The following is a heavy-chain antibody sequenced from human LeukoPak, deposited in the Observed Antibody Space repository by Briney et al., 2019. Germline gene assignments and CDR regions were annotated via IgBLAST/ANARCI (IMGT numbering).Heavy chain of an antibody. CDR3: ARHGIDVLLKDYYFDY. J-gene: IGHJ4*02. CDR2: TFFSGST. D-gene: IGHD3-16*01. CDR1: GASISSSTYH. Sequence: PSETLSLTCTVSGASISSSTYHWGWIRQPPGKGLEWIGSTFFSGSTYYNPSLKSRVTISVDTSKHQFSLRLSSVTAADTAVYYCARHGIDVLLKDYYFDYWGQGTRVTVSS. V-gene: IGHV4-39*01.